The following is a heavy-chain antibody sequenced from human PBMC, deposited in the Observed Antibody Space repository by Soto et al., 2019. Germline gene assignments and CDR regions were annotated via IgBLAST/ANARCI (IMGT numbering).Heavy chain of an antibody. CDR2: INAGNGNT. D-gene: IGHD1-20*01. J-gene: IGHJ3*02. V-gene: IGHV1-3*01. CDR3: ARGPVYGRDAFDI. Sequence: ASVKVSCKASGYTFTSYAMHWVRQAPGQRLEWMGWINAGNGNTKYSQKFQGRVTMTTDTSTSTAYMELRSLRSDDTAVYYCARGPVYGRDAFDIWGQGTMVTVSS. CDR1: GYTFTSYA.